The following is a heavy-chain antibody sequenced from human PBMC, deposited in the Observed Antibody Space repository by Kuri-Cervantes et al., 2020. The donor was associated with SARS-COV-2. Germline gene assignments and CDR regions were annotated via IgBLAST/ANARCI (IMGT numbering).Heavy chain of an antibody. CDR1: GYTFTSYG. CDR3: ARGRGGELFY. D-gene: IGHD3-10*01. Sequence: ASVKVSCKASGYTFTSYGISWVRQATGQGLGWMGWMNPNSGNTGYAQKFQGRVTITRNTSISTAYMELSSLRSEDTAVYYRARGRGGELFYWGQGTLVTVSS. CDR2: MNPNSGNT. V-gene: IGHV1-8*03. J-gene: IGHJ4*02.